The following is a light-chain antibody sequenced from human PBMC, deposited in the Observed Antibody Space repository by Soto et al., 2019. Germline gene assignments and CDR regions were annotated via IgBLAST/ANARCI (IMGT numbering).Light chain of an antibody. Sequence: EIVLTQSPGTLSLSPGERAILSCRASQSVSSSALAWYQQKPGQAPRLLIHGASNRATGIPDRFSGSGSGTDFSLTINRLEPEDFAVYYCQHYGRSPPFTFGPGTKVDIK. CDR3: QHYGRSPPFT. CDR2: GAS. J-gene: IGKJ3*01. CDR1: QSVSSSA. V-gene: IGKV3-20*01.